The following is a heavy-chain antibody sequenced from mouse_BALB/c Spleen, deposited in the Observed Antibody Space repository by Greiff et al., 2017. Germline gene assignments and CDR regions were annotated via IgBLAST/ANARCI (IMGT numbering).Heavy chain of an antibody. V-gene: IGHV1S81*02. Sequence: QVQLQQSGAELVKPGASVKLSCKASGYTFTSYYMYWVKQRPGQGLEWIGEINPSNGGTNFNEKFKSKATLTVDKSSSTAYKQLSSLTSEDSAVYYCTRGGNYYRLDYWGQGTTLTVSS. CDR2: INPSNGGT. CDR3: TRGGNYYRLDY. CDR1: GYTFTSYY. D-gene: IGHD2-12*01. J-gene: IGHJ2*01.